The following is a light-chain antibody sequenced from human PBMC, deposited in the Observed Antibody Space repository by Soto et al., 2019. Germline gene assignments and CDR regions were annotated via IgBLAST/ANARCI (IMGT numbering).Light chain of an antibody. Sequence: QSVLTQPASVSGSPGQSITISCTGTSSDVGGYNYVSWYQQYPGRVPKLLIYKVSNRPSGISNRFSGSKSGNTASLTISGLQAEDEADYFCFSYAGSTYVFGTGTKVTVL. CDR1: SSDVGGYNY. V-gene: IGLV2-14*01. CDR3: FSYAGSTYV. J-gene: IGLJ1*01. CDR2: KVS.